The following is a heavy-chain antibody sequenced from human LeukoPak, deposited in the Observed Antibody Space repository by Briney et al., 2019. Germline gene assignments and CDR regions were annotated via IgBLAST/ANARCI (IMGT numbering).Heavy chain of an antibody. CDR3: ARDLRDSYGDTDAFDI. Sequence: SETLSLTCTVSGGSISSYYWSWIQQPAGKGLEWIGRIYTSGSTNYNPSLKSRVTMSVDTSKNQFSLKLSSVTAADTAVYYCARDLRDSYGDTDAFDIWGQGTMVTVSS. CDR2: IYTSGST. J-gene: IGHJ3*02. CDR1: GGSISSYY. D-gene: IGHD5-18*01. V-gene: IGHV4-4*07.